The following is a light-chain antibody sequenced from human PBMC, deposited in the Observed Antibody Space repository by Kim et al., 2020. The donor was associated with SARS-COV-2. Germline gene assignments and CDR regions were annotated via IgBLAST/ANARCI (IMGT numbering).Light chain of an antibody. CDR3: QQGKSFPLT. Sequence: ASVGGRVTSTCRASQGISRSLAWYQQKPGKTPNLLIYGASSLQSGVPSRFSGSGSGTDFTLTITSLQPEDFATYYCQQGKSFPLTIGGGTKVDIK. V-gene: IGKV1-12*01. CDR2: GAS. J-gene: IGKJ4*01. CDR1: QGISRS.